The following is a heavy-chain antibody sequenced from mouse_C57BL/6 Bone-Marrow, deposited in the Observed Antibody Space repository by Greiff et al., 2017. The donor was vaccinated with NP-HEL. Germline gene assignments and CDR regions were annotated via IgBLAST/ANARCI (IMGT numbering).Heavy chain of an antibody. V-gene: IGHV1-64*01. CDR1: GYTFTSYW. J-gene: IGHJ4*01. D-gene: IGHD2-1*01. Sequence: VQLQQPGAELVKPGASVKLSCKASGYTFTSYWMHWVKQRPGQGLEWIGMIHPNSGSTNYNEKFKSKATLTVDKSSSTAYMQLSSLTSEDSAVYYCARCIYGNYLYAMDYWGQGTAVTVSA. CDR3: ARCIYGNYLYAMDY. CDR2: IHPNSGST.